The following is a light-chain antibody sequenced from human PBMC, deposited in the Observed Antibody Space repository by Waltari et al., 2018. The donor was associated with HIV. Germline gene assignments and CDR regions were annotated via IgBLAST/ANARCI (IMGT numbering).Light chain of an antibody. CDR2: GAS. Sequence: DIQMTQSPSSVSASVGDRVTITCRASQGISSWLAWYQQKPGKAPKLLIYGASTRAPGIPARFSGSGSGTEFTLTITSLQSEDFAVYYCQQYNNWRGTFGPGTKVDFK. J-gene: IGKJ3*01. CDR1: QGISSW. CDR3: QQYNNWRGT. V-gene: IGKV1-12*01.